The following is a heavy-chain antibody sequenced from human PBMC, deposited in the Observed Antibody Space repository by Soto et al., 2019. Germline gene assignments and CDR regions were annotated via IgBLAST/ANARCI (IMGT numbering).Heavy chain of an antibody. D-gene: IGHD2-2*01. Sequence: QVQLVQSGAEVKKPGASVKVSCKASGYTFTSYAMHWVRQAPGQRLEWMGWINAGNGNTKYSQKFQGRVTITRDTSASTAYMELSSLRSEDTAVYYCARASLPPYCSSTSCPGTFGYYMDVWGKGTTVTVSS. J-gene: IGHJ6*03. CDR2: INAGNGNT. CDR1: GYTFTSYA. CDR3: ARASLPPYCSSTSCPGTFGYYMDV. V-gene: IGHV1-3*01.